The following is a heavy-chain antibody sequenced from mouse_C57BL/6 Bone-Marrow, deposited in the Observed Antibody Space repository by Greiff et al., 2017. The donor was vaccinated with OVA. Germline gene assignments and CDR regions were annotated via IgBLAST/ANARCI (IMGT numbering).Heavy chain of an antibody. CDR2: ILPSIGRT. CDR1: DSEVFPIAY. CDR3: ARNHYGSSYGYFDV. J-gene: IGHJ1*03. Sequence: QVQLQQSGSELRSPGSSVKLSCKDFDSEVFPIAYMSWVRQKPGHGFEWIGGILPSIGRTIYGEKFEDKATLDADTLSNTAYLELNSLTSEDSAIYYCARNHYGSSYGYFDVWGTGTTVTVSS. D-gene: IGHD1-1*01. V-gene: IGHV15-2*01.